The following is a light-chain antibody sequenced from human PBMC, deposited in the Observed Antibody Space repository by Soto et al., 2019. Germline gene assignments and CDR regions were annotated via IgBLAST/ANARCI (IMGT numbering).Light chain of an antibody. CDR3: QQRSNWPPIT. Sequence: EIVLTQSPGTLSLSPGERATLSCRASQSVSSNYLAWYQVKPGQAPRLLIYDASNRATGIPARFSGSGSGTDFTLTISSLEPEDFAVYYCQQRSNWPPITFGQGTRLEIK. J-gene: IGKJ5*01. CDR1: QSVSSNY. CDR2: DAS. V-gene: IGKV3-11*01.